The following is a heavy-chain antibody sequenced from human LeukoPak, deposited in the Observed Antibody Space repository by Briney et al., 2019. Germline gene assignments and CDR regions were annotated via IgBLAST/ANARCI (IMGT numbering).Heavy chain of an antibody. V-gene: IGHV3-48*02. CDR1: GGSISSSS. CDR2: ISSSSSTI. CDR3: ARAPIDAFDI. Sequence: PSETLSLTCTVSGGSISSSSYYWGWIRQPPGKGLEWVSYISSSSSTIYYADSVKGRFTISRDNAKNSLYLQMNSLRDEDTAVYYCARAPIDAFDIWGQGTMVTVSS. J-gene: IGHJ3*02.